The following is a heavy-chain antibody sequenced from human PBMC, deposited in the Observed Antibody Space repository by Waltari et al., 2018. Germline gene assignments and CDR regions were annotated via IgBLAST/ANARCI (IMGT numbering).Heavy chain of an antibody. Sequence: QVQLHESGPGLVQPPATPSLACSVSGVSVVSNYWSWIRQSAGNGREWIGRIYVGGTTNYNPALSGRVSMSVDMSKNQIFLKIMSVTAADTGVYYCARETRHGDWFDPWGQGTLVTVSS. CDR1: GVSVVSNY. V-gene: IGHV4-4*07. CDR2: IYVGGTT. J-gene: IGHJ5*02. D-gene: IGHD3-16*01. CDR3: ARETRHGDWFDP.